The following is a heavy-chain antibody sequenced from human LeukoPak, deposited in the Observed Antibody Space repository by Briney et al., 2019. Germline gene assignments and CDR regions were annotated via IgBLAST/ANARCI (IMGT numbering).Heavy chain of an antibody. CDR1: GITFSSYS. J-gene: IGHJ4*02. D-gene: IGHD3-22*01. Sequence: GGSLRLSCAASGITFSSYSMTWVRQGPGKGLEWVANIDQDGSEKDYVESVKGRFTISRDNAKNSLYLQMNSLRADDSALYYCAIPSSYDASRYYHAYWGQGTLVSVSS. V-gene: IGHV3-7*01. CDR3: AIPSSYDASRYYHAY. CDR2: IDQDGSEK.